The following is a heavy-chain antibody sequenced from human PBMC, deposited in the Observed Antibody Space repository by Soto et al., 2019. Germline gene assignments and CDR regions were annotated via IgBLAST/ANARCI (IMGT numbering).Heavy chain of an antibody. V-gene: IGHV4-30-2*01. CDR3: ARGTMTPTLWWYFDL. CDR2: MYHHGRA. CDR1: VDSIDSGGYS. Sequence: QVQLQESGSGLVKPAQTLSLTCAVSVDSIDSGGYSWSWLRQPPGKGLEWVGYMYHHGRADYNPSLRSRVTISGDMSKNQVTLNLTSMTAADTAVYYCARGTMTPTLWWYFDLWGRGVLVTVSS. D-gene: IGHD4-17*01. J-gene: IGHJ2*01.